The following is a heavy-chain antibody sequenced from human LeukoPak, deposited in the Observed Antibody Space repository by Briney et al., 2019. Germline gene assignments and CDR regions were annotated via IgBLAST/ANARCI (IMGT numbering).Heavy chain of an antibody. V-gene: IGHV3-23*01. CDR3: AKERDYGPGDY. CDR2: LSGSGSST. CDR1: GFIFNKHA. Sequence: GGSLRLSCVASGFIFNKHAMSWVRQAPGKGLEWVSGLSGSGSSTDYADSVKGRFTVSRDNSKNTLFLQMNSLRAEDTAIYYCAKERDYGPGDYWGQGTLVTVSS. J-gene: IGHJ4*02. D-gene: IGHD4/OR15-4a*01.